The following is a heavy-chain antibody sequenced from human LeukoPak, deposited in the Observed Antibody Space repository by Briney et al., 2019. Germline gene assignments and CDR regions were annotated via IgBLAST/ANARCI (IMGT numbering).Heavy chain of an antibody. V-gene: IGHV4-59*08. CDR2: IFHSGTT. D-gene: IGHD3-22*01. CDR1: GACIRRRS. J-gene: IGHJ6*02. CDR3: AIHMTPSVPYYYLATDV. Sequence: SETLSITSTYSGACIRRRSWDCIRQPPGKGLEWMGYIFHSGTTNYSPSLESRVTISVDTSKNQFSLKMSSVTAADTAVYYCAIHMTPSVPYYYLATDVWGQGTTVTVSS.